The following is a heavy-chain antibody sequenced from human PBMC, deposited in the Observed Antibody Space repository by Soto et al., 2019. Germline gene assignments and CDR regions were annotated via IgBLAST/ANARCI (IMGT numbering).Heavy chain of an antibody. D-gene: IGHD2-8*01. J-gene: IGHJ5*02. V-gene: IGHV4-34*10. CDR2: INHTGGA. CDR1: GGSFSGYY. CDR3: ARYPAYCTDGKNCPPGP. Sequence: PSVTLSLTCAVSGGSFSGYYWNWIRQPPGKGLEWVGEINHTGGANYTPSHKRQLIISMDTTKKQFYLRLSSVAAADTAVYYCARYPAYCTDGKNCPPGPWGQGTLFTVSS.